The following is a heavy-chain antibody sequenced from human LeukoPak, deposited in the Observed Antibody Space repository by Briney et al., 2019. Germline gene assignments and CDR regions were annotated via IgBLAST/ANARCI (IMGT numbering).Heavy chain of an antibody. CDR1: GFTFTAYG. CDR3: ARDLNLGTTDSY. CDR2: ISFDGSGQ. D-gene: IGHD4-4*01. J-gene: IGHJ4*02. Sequence: PGGSLRLSCAASGFTFTAYGMHWVRQAPGKGLEWLAVISFDGSGQYYADSVKGRFTISRDDSKNMLYLQMNSLRVEDTAVYYCARDLNLGTTDSYWGRGTLVTISS. V-gene: IGHV3-30*03.